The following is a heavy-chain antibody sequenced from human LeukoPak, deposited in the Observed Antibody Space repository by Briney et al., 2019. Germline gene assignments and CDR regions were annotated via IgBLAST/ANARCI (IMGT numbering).Heavy chain of an antibody. Sequence: PSETLSLTCTVSGGSISSDTYYWSWIRQPAGKGLEWIGRIYTSGSTNYNPSLKSRVTISIDSSKNQFALKLKSVTPADTAVYYCARDRERGMVRGILDYWGQGTVVTVSS. CDR1: GGSISSDTYY. J-gene: IGHJ4*02. CDR3: ARDRERGMVRGILDY. V-gene: IGHV4-61*02. CDR2: IYTSGST. D-gene: IGHD3-10*01.